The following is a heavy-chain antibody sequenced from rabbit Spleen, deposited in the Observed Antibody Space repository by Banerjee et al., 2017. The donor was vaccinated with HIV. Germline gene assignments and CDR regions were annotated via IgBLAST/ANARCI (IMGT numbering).Heavy chain of an antibody. J-gene: IGHJ4*01. Sequence: QEQLKETGGGLVQPGGSLTLSCKVSGIDLSYNAMSWVRQAPGKGLEWIACIYAGVSDSTYYASWAKGRFTISKTSSTTVTLQLNSLTAADTATYFCARDDYGSGWDFNLWGPGTLVTVS. CDR1: GIDLSYNA. D-gene: IGHD4-1*01. CDR3: ARDDYGSGWDFNL. CDR2: IYAGVSDST. V-gene: IGHV1S45*01.